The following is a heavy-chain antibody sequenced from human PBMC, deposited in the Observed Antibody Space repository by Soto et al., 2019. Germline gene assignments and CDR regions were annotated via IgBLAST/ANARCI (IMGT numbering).Heavy chain of an antibody. D-gene: IGHD4-17*01. V-gene: IGHV1-24*01. Sequence: QVQLVQSGAEVKKPGASVKVSCKVSGYTLTELSMHWVRQAPGKGIEWMGGFDPEDGETIYAQKFQGRVTMTEDTSTDTAYMELSSLRSEDTAVYYCATGLANGDYEHRLRGGDYWGQGTLVTVSS. J-gene: IGHJ4*02. CDR3: ATGLANGDYEHRLRGGDY. CDR2: FDPEDGET. CDR1: GYTLTELS.